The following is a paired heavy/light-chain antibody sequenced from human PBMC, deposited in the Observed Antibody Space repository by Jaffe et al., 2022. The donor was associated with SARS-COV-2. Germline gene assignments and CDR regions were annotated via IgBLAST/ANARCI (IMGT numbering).Light chain of an antibody. CDR2: RDD. CDR3: QVWDTTTGSVV. J-gene: IGLJ2*01. Sequence: SYELSQPLSVSVAPGQTARIPCGGNNIGFKNVHWYQQEPGQAPVLVIYRDDVRPSGVPERFSASNSGNTATLTISSAQAGDEADYYCQVWDTTTGSVVFGGGTRLTVL. V-gene: IGLV3-9*01. CDR1: NIGFKN.
Heavy chain of an antibody. Sequence: QVQLQESGPGLVTPSETLSLTCTVSGGSMTTYYWSWIRQPPGKGLEWIGYIYYNGNTNYYYNPSLKSRVTISVDTSNNQFSLNLSSVTAADTAVYYCARAVTSGTTNFDHWGQGTLVTVSS. CDR1: GGSMTTYY. CDR3: ARAVTSGTTNFDH. J-gene: IGHJ4*02. CDR2: IYYNGNT. D-gene: IGHD1-1*01. V-gene: IGHV4-59*01.